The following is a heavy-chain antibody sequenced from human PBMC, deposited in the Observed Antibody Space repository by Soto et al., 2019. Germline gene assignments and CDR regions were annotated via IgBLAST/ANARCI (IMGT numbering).Heavy chain of an antibody. V-gene: IGHV1-18*01. CDR2: ISAYNGNT. CDR3: GGEGAGYGSGDDAFDI. J-gene: IGHJ3*02. CDR1: GYTFTSYG. Sequence: QVQLVQSGAEVKKPGASVKVSCKASGYTFTSYGISWVRQAPGQGLEWMGWISAYNGNTNYAQKLQGRVTMTTDTPRSTAYGGRGSLRSDDTAVYYCGGEGAGYGSGDDAFDIWGQGTMVTVSS. D-gene: IGHD2-15*01.